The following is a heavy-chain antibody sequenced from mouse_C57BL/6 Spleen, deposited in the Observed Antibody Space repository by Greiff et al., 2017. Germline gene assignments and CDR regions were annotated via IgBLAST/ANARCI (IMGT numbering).Heavy chain of an antibody. D-gene: IGHD2-3*01. CDR2: INPSYGGT. CDR1: GYTFTSYW. J-gene: IGHJ3*01. Sequence: QVQLQQPGTELVKPGASVTLSCKASGYTFTSYWLHWVQQRPGQGLEWIGNINPSYGGTNYYEKFKSKATLTVDKSSSTVYMQLSSLTSEDSAVNYCARSGYDGYFFAYWGQGTLVTVSA. CDR3: ARSGYDGYFFAY. V-gene: IGHV1-53*01.